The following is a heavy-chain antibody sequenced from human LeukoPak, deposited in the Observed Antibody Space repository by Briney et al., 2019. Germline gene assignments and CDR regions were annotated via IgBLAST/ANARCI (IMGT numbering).Heavy chain of an antibody. J-gene: IGHJ4*02. CDR2: ISSSSRYI. V-gene: IGHV3-21*04. CDR1: GLDFSDSG. D-gene: IGHD5-18*01. CDR3: AREFTAMAFDY. Sequence: GGSLRLSCVASGLDFSDSGMLWVRQAPGKGLEWLSSISSSSRYIYYAVSVKGRLTISRDNAKNSLYLHMDSLRAEDTAVYYCAREFTAMAFDYWGQGALVTVSS.